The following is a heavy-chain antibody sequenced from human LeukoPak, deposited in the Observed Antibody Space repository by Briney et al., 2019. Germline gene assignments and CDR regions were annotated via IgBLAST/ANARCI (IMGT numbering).Heavy chain of an antibody. D-gene: IGHD4-17*01. Sequence: SGPTLVNPTQTLTLTCTFSGFSLSTSGVGVGWIRQPPGKALEWLALIYWDDDKRYSPSLKSRLTISKDTSKNQVVLTMTNMDPVDTATYFCAHLDYDDYRTDDAFDIWGQGTMVTVSS. CDR3: AHLDYDDYRTDDAFDI. CDR1: GFSLSTSGVG. CDR2: IYWDDDK. V-gene: IGHV2-5*02. J-gene: IGHJ3*02.